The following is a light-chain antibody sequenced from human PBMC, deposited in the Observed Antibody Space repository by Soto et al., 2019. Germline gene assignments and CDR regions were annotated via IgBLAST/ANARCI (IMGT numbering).Light chain of an antibody. CDR1: QSISSS. CDR2: RAS. V-gene: IGKV1-5*03. J-gene: IGKJ1*01. CDR3: QQYTSYSRT. Sequence: DVQMTQSPSTLSASVGDRVTITCRASQSISSSLAWYQQKPGKAPKLLIYRASNLQSGVPSRFSGSGSGTEFTLTITSLQPDDFATYYCQQYTSYSRTFGQGTKVDIK.